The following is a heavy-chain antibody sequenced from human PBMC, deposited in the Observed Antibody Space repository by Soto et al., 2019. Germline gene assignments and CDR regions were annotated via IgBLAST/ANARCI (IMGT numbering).Heavy chain of an antibody. CDR3: VRDLNSELLWFGETDY. V-gene: IGHV3-21*01. Sequence: EVQLVESGGGLVKPGGSLRLSCAASGFTFSSYSMNWVRQAPGKGLEWVSSISSSSSYIYYADSVKGRFTISRDNAKNSLYLQMNGLRAEDTAVYYCVRDLNSELLWFGETDYWGQGTLVTVSS. J-gene: IGHJ4*02. D-gene: IGHD3-10*01. CDR2: ISSSSSYI. CDR1: GFTFSSYS.